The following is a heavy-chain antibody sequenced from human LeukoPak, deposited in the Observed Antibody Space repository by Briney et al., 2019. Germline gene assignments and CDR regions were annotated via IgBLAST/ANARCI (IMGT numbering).Heavy chain of an antibody. D-gene: IGHD3/OR15-3a*01. Sequence: PSETLSLTCTVSGGSISSGGYYWSWIRQPPGKGLEWIGYIYYSGSTYYNPSLKSRVTISVDTSKNQFSLKLSSVTAADTAVYYCARDDLEDWFDPWGQGTLVTVSS. V-gene: IGHV4-31*03. CDR3: ARDDLEDWFDP. J-gene: IGHJ5*02. CDR1: GGSISSGGYY. CDR2: IYYSGST.